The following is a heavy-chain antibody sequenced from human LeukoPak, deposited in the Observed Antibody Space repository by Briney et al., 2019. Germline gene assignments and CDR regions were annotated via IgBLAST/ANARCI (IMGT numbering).Heavy chain of an antibody. CDR1: GGSFSGYY. V-gene: IGHV4-4*07. D-gene: IGHD3-10*01. CDR2: IYTSGST. CDR3: ARDQYYYGSGSGYDY. Sequence: NPSETLSLTCAVYGGSFSGYYWSWIRQPAGKGLEWIGRIYTSGSTNYNPSLKSRVTMSVDTSKNQFSLKLSSVTAADTAVYYCARDQYYYGSGSGYDYWGQGTLVTVSS. J-gene: IGHJ4*02.